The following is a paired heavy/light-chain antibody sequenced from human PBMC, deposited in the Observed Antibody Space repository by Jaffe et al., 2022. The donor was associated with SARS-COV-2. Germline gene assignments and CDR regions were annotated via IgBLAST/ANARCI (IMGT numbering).Light chain of an antibody. Sequence: QSALTQPASVSGSPGQSITISCTGTSSDVGSYNLVSWYQHHPGKAPKLMIYEGSKRPSGVSNRFSGSKSGNTASLTISGLQAEDEADYYCCSYAGSSTVVFGGGTKLTVL. V-gene: IGLV2-23*01. J-gene: IGLJ2*01. CDR3: CSYAGSSTVV. CDR2: EGS. CDR1: SSDVGSYNL.
Heavy chain of an antibody. J-gene: IGHJ4*02. CDR2: INPSADRT. Sequence: QVQLVQSGAEVKKPGASVKVSCKASGYTFNNYYVHWVRQAPGQGLEWMGVINPSADRTTYAQRFQGRVTMTRDTSTSTVYMELSSLRSEDTAVYSCARDIGSGNYHFDYWGQGTLVTVSS. V-gene: IGHV1-46*02. D-gene: IGHD1-7*01. CDR1: GYTFNNYY. CDR3: ARDIGSGNYHFDY.